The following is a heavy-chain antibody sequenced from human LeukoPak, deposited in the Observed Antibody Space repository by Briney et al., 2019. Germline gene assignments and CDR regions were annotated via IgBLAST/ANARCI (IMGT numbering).Heavy chain of an antibody. Sequence: SETLSLTCAVYGGSFSGYYWSWIRKPPGKGLEWIGEINHSGSTNYNPSLKSRVTISVDTSKNQFSLKLSSVTAADTAVYYRASSYRTSYYYYMDVWGKGATVTVSS. V-gene: IGHV4-34*01. D-gene: IGHD3-16*02. CDR1: GGSFSGYY. J-gene: IGHJ6*03. CDR2: INHSGST. CDR3: ASSYRTSYYYYMDV.